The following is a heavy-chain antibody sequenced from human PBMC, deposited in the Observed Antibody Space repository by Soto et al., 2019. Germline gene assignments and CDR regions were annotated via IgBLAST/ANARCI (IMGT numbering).Heavy chain of an antibody. Sequence: PSETLSLTCTVSGGSISSYYWSWIRQPPGKGLEWIGYIYYSGSTNYNPSLKSRVTISVDTSKNQFSLKLSSVTAADTAVYYCARVDLYYGSGRRHDAFDIWGQGTMVTVSS. CDR3: ARVDLYYGSGRRHDAFDI. J-gene: IGHJ3*02. CDR1: GGSISSYY. V-gene: IGHV4-59*01. D-gene: IGHD3-10*01. CDR2: IYYSGST.